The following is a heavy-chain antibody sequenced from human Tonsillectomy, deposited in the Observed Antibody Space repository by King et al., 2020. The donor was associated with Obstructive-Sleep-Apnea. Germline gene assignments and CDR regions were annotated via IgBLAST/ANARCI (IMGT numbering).Heavy chain of an antibody. CDR3: ARASSPYYYGSGRDY. Sequence: VPLQESGGGVVRPGGSLRLSCAASGFTFDDYGMSWVRQAPGKGLEWVSGINWNGGSTGYADSVKGRFTISRDNAKNSLYLQMNSLRAEDTALYHCARASSPYYYGSGRDYWGQGTLVTVSS. J-gene: IGHJ4*02. CDR1: GFTFDDYG. CDR2: INWNGGST. D-gene: IGHD3-10*01. V-gene: IGHV3-20*01.